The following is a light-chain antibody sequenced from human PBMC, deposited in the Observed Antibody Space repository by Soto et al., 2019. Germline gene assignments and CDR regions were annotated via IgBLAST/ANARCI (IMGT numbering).Light chain of an antibody. J-gene: IGKJ4*01. V-gene: IGKV1-27*01. CDR2: AAS. CDR1: QDIGNF. Sequence: DIQMTQSPSSLSAFVGDRVTITCRASQDIGNFLAWYQQKPGKDPKLLIYAASTLQSGVPSRFSGSGSGTDFNLTISSLQPEDVATYYCQKCKVAPFTFGGGTKVEIK. CDR3: QKCKVAPFT.